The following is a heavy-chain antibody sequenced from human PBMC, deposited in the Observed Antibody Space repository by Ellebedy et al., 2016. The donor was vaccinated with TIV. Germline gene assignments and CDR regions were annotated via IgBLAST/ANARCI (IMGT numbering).Heavy chain of an antibody. Sequence: GESLKISXAASGFTFSNYWMSWVRQAPGKGLEWVANIKQDGSEKKYVDSVKGRFTISRDNAKNSLYLQMNSLRAEDTAVYYCARTTMLRGVIISPIILFDYWGQGTLVTVSS. CDR2: IKQDGSEK. J-gene: IGHJ4*02. CDR3: ARTTMLRGVIISPIILFDY. CDR1: GFTFSNYW. D-gene: IGHD3-10*01. V-gene: IGHV3-7*01.